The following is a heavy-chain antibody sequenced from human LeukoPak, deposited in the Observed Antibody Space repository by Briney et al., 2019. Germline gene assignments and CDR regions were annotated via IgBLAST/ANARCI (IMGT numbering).Heavy chain of an antibody. V-gene: IGHV3-7*05. CDR2: IKEDGSEK. J-gene: IGHJ4*02. D-gene: IGHD3-22*01. CDR1: VLTSSSYW. CDR3: AREYYYANSGPDY. Sequence: PGGSLRLSCAASVLTSSSYWMSSGRQAPGQGLEWVANIKEDGSEKYYVDSVKGRFTISRDNAKNSLYLQMNSLRAVETAVYYCAREYYYANSGPDYWGQGTLVTVSS.